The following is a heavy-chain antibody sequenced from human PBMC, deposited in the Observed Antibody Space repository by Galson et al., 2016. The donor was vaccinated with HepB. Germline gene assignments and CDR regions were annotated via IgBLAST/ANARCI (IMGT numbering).Heavy chain of an antibody. V-gene: IGHV3-53*01. D-gene: IGHD6-19*01. CDR1: GFTFSSYA. CDR3: ARGKAVTGSDPLDP. Sequence: SLRLSCAASGFTFSSYAMTWVRQAPGKGLEWVSVIYSGDSTNYADSVKGRFTIPRDNSKNTLYLQINSLRVEDTAVYYCARGKAVTGSDPLDPWGQGTLVTVSS. J-gene: IGHJ5*02. CDR2: IYSGDST.